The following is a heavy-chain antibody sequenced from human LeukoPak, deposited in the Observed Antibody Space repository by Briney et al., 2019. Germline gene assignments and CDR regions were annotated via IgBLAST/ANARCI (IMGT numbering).Heavy chain of an antibody. CDR3: ARDLWGIAVAGTGSDP. V-gene: IGHV1-18*01. J-gene: IGHJ5*02. CDR2: ISAYNGNT. CDR1: GYTFTSYG. Sequence: ASVKVSCKASGYTFTSYGISWVRQAPGQGLEWMGWISAYNGNTNYAQKLQGRVTMTTDTSTSTAYMELRSLRSDDTAVYYCARDLWGIAVAGTGSDPWGQGTLVTVSS. D-gene: IGHD6-19*01.